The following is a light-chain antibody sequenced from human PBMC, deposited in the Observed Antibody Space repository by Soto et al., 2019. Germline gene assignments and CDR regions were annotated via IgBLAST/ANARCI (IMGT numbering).Light chain of an antibody. CDR1: QSVKTF. Sequence: EIVMTQSPATLSVSPWERATLSCRASQSVKTFLVWYQQRPGQAPRLLIYGASTRATGIPARFSGSGSGTEFTLTISSLQSEDFAVYFCQQYNNWPPITFGQGTRLEI. CDR3: QQYNNWPPIT. V-gene: IGKV3-15*01. J-gene: IGKJ5*01. CDR2: GAS.